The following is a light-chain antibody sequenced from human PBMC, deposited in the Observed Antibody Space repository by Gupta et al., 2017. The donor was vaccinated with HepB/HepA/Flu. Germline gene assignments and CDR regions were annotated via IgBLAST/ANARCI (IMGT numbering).Light chain of an antibody. CDR1: QSVSSN. CDR3: QQYNNWPLT. CDR2: VAS. V-gene: IGKV3-15*01. Sequence: EIVMTQSPATLSVSPGERATLSCRASQSVSSNLAWYQQKPGQGPRLLIYVASTRATGIPARFSGSGAGTEFTLTISSLQSEDFAVYYCQQYNNWPLTFGRGTKVDIK. J-gene: IGKJ3*01.